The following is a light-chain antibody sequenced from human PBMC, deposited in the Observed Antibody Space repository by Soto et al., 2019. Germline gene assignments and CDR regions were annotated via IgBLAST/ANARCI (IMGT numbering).Light chain of an antibody. CDR3: QQYGISPFT. Sequence: EIVLTQSPATLSLAPVARATLSCRASQFVSSTYLAWYQQRPGQAPRLLIYGASSRATGIPDRFSGGGSETDFTLTISRLESEDSAVYYCQQYGISPFTFGGGTKVDI. CDR2: GAS. CDR1: QFVSSTY. J-gene: IGKJ4*01. V-gene: IGKV3-20*01.